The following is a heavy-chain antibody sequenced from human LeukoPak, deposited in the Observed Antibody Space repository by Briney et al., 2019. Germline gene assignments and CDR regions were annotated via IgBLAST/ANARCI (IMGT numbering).Heavy chain of an antibody. CDR2: INLNSGNT. Sequence: GASVKVSCKASGYTFTSYGINWVRQAPGQGLEWMGWINLNSGNTGYAQNFQARLTVTRDTSINTAYMELSTLRSEDTAIYYCARVTGSIDYWGQGTLVTVSS. CDR3: ARVTGSIDY. D-gene: IGHD1-26*01. CDR1: GYTFTSYG. V-gene: IGHV1-8*01. J-gene: IGHJ4*02.